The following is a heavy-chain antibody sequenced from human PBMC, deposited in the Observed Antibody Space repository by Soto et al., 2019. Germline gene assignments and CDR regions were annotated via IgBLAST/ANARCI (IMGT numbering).Heavy chain of an antibody. CDR1: GGSFSGYQ. V-gene: IGHV4-34*01. D-gene: IGHD5-12*01. CDR2: INHSGST. J-gene: IGHJ5*02. Sequence: SETLSLTCDVYGGSFSGYQWTWIRQPPGKGLEWIGEINHSGSTNYNPSLKSRVAVSVDTSKNQLSLKLTSVTAADTAVYSCATKRRSRGYCGYVHYNWFDPWGQGTVVTVSS. CDR3: ATKRRSRGYCGYVHYNWFDP.